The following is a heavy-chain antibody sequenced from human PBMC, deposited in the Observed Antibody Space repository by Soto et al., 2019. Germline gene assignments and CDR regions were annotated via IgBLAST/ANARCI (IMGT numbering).Heavy chain of an antibody. CDR3: ARDGYCSSTSCRD. D-gene: IGHD2-2*03. J-gene: IGHJ4*02. CDR1: GGSISSGSYY. V-gene: IGHV4-31*03. Sequence: SETLSLTCTVSGGSISSGSYYWSWIRQHPGKGLEWIGYIYYSGSTYYNPSLKSRVTISVDTSKNQFSLKLSSVTAADTAVYYCARDGYCSSTSCRDWGQGTLVTLSS. CDR2: IYYSGST.